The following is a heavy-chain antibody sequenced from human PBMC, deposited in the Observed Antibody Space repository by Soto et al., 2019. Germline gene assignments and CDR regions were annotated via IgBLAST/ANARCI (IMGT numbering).Heavy chain of an antibody. J-gene: IGHJ4*02. D-gene: IGHD1-26*01. Sequence: EVQLVESGGGLVKPGGSLRLSCAASGFTFSSYSMNWVRQAPGKGLEWVSSISSSSSYIYYADSVKGRFTISRDNAKNSRYLQMNSLRAEDTAVYYCARWSGSYEGFGYWGQGTLVTVSS. CDR1: GFTFSSYS. CDR2: ISSSSSYI. V-gene: IGHV3-21*01. CDR3: ARWSGSYEGFGY.